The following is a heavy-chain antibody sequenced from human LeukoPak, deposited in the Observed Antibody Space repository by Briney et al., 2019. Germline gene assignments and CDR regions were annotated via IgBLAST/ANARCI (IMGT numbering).Heavy chain of an antibody. J-gene: IGHJ6*02. V-gene: IGHV4-4*07. Sequence: SETLSLTSTVSGGSISSYYWSWIRQPAGKGLEWIGRIYTTGSTNYNPSLKSRVTMSVDTSKNQFSLKLSSVTAADTAVYYCARLPLAAAGRGYYYYYGMDVWGQGTTVTVSS. CDR1: GGSISSYY. D-gene: IGHD6-13*01. CDR3: ARLPLAAAGRGYYYYYGMDV. CDR2: IYTTGST.